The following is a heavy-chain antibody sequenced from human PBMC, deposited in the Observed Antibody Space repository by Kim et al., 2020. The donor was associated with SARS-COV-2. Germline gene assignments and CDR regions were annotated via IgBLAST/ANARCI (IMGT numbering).Heavy chain of an antibody. CDR1: GYTLTALS. D-gene: IGHD4-17*01. CDR3: ATGMTTVVTANDY. V-gene: IGHV1-24*01. J-gene: IGHJ4*02. CDR2: FDPEDGET. Sequence: ASVKVSCKVSGYTLTALSMHWVRQAPGQGLEWMGGFDPEDGETIYAQKFQGRVTMTEDTSTDTAYMELSSLRSEDTAVYYCATGMTTVVTANDYWGQGTLVTVSS.